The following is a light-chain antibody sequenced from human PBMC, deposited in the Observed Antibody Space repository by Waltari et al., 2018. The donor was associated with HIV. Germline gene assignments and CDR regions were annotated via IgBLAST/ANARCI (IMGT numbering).Light chain of an antibody. Sequence: QSVLTQPPSASGTPGQRVTISCSGSSSNIGSNTVNWYQQLPGTAPKPRIFSNHQRPSGGPDRFSGSKSGTSASLAISGLQSEDEADYYCAAWYDSLNGWVFGGGTKLTVL. CDR1: SSNIGSNT. V-gene: IGLV1-44*01. CDR2: SNH. J-gene: IGLJ3*02. CDR3: AAWYDSLNGWV.